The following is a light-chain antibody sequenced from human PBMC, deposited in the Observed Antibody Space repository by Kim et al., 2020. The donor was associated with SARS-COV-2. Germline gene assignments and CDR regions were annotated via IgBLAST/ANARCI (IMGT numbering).Light chain of an antibody. CDR3: QQYGSAFT. J-gene: IGKJ3*01. V-gene: IGKV3-20*01. CDR1: QSVSSSY. Sequence: PGERSTLSCRDSQSVSSSYLAWYQQKPGQAPGLLIYGASNRATGIPDRFSGSGSGTDFTLTISRLEPEDFAVYYCQQYGSAFTFGPGTKVDIK. CDR2: GAS.